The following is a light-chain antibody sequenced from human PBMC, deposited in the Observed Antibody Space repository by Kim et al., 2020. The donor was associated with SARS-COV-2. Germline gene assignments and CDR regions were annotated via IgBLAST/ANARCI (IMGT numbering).Light chain of an antibody. J-gene: IGLJ3*02. CDR2: EDD. CDR3: QSYDDNNQV. CDR1: SGSIASNY. V-gene: IGLV6-57*03. Sequence: GKTVTISCTRSSGSIASNYVQWYQHRPGSVPTTLIYEDDQRSSGVPDRFSGSIDRSSNSASLSISGLKTEDEADYYCQSYDDNNQVFGGGTQLTVL.